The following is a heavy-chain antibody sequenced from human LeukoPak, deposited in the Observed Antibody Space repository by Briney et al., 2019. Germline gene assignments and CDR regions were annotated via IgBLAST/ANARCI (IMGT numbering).Heavy chain of an antibody. D-gene: IGHD2/OR15-2a*01. V-gene: IGHV3-23*01. CDR1: GFTFTSYA. CDR3: AKDPLVNSQEYFDY. Sequence: GGSLRLSCAASGFTFTSYAMSWVRQAPGKRLEWVSAISGSGGSTYYAESVKGRFTISGDNSKNTLYLQMNSLRAEDTAVYYCAKDPLVNSQEYFDYWGQGTLVTVSS. CDR2: ISGSGGST. J-gene: IGHJ4*02.